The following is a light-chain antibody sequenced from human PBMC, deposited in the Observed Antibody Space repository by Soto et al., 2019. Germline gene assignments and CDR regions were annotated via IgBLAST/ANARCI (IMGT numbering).Light chain of an antibody. Sequence: SYELTQPPSVSVAPGQTARITCGGNNIGGKSGHWYQQKPGQAPALVVYDDSDRPSGLPERLSGSNSGNTATLTISRVEFGDEADYYCQVWDSSREHVVFGGGPKLTVL. CDR3: QVWDSSREHVV. J-gene: IGLJ2*01. CDR1: NIGGKS. V-gene: IGLV3-21*02. CDR2: DDS.